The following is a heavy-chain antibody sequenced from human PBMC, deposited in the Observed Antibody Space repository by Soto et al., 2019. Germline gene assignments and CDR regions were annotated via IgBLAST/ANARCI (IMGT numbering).Heavy chain of an antibody. Sequence: VQLVESGGGVVQPGRSLSLSCAASGFTFSDYPMHWVRQARGKWLEWVAVISYDGRVKYYVDSVKGRFTISRDDSKNTLYLQMNGLRVDDTAVYYCARDFIVGAPDYFDYWGQGTLVTVSS. CDR1: GFTFSDYP. J-gene: IGHJ4*02. D-gene: IGHD1-26*01. V-gene: IGHV3-30*04. CDR3: ARDFIVGAPDYFDY. CDR2: ISYDGRVK.